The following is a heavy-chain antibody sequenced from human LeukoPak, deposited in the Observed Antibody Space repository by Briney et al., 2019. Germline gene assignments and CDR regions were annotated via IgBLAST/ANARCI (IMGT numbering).Heavy chain of an antibody. J-gene: IGHJ5*02. CDR3: ARGRYYYGSGSSGNWFDP. Sequence: PSETLSLTCAVYGGSFSGYYWSWIRQPPGKGLEWVGEINHSGSTNYNPSLKSRVTISVDTSKNQFSLKLSSVTAADTAVYYCARGRYYYGSGSSGNWFDPWGQGTLVTVSS. V-gene: IGHV4-34*01. CDR2: INHSGST. CDR1: GGSFSGYY. D-gene: IGHD3-10*01.